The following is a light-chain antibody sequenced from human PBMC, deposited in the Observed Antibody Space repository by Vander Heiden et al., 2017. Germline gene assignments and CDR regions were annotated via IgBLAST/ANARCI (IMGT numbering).Light chain of an antibody. CDR1: QSVSSTS. J-gene: IGKJ2*01. V-gene: IGKV3-20*01. Sequence: IVLTQSPAALSLSPGEGATLSCRASQSVSSTSLAWYQQKPGQTPRLLLYGASSRATGIPDRFSGSGSGTDFTLTITRLEPEDFAVYYCQQYVTTQGFTFGQGTKLEIK. CDR3: QQYVTTQGFT. CDR2: GAS.